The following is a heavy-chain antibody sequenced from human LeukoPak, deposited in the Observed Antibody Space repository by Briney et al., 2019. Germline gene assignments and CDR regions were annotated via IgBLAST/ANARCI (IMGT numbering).Heavy chain of an antibody. V-gene: IGHV1-69*13. CDR2: IIPIFGTA. D-gene: IGHD3-22*01. CDR1: GGTFSSYA. CDR3: ARDPGYNDRSGYYHMYYFDN. Sequence: SVKVSCKASGGTFSSYAISWVRQAPGQGLEWMGGIIPIFGTANYAQKFQGRLTISADESTSTAYMELSGLRSEDTAVYYCARDPGYNDRSGYYHMYYFDNWGQGTLVTVSS. J-gene: IGHJ4*02.